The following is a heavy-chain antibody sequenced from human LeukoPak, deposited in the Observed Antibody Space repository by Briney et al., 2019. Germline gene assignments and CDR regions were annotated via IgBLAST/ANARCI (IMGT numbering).Heavy chain of an antibody. J-gene: IGHJ4*02. CDR2: INQDGDEK. D-gene: IGHD2-15*01. V-gene: IGHV3-7*01. Sequence: GGSLRLSCAASGFTFKNSWMSWVRQAPGKGLEWVANINQDGDEKYYVDSVKGRFTISRDDAQTSVYLQLSSLRPEDTAVYYCAKNKGWELLAELDSWGQGALVIVSS. CDR1: GFTFKNSW. CDR3: AKNKGWELLAELDS.